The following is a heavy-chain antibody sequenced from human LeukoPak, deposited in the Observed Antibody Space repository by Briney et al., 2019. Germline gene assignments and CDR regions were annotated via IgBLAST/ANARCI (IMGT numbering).Heavy chain of an antibody. J-gene: IGHJ5*02. D-gene: IGHD3-3*01. V-gene: IGHV3-30*04. CDR3: ARGPGVVRSPQRRGYWFDP. CDR2: ISYDGSNK. CDR1: GFTFSSYA. Sequence: GRSLRLSCAASGFTFSSYAMHWVRQAPGKGLEWVAVISYDGSNKYYADSVKGRFTISRDNSKNTLYLQMNSLRAEDTAVYYCARGPGVVRSPQRRGYWFDPWGQGTLVTVSS.